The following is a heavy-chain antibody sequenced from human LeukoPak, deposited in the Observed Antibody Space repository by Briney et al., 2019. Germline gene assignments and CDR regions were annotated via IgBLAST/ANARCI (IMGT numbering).Heavy chain of an antibody. V-gene: IGHV4-34*01. CDR3: ARRTNYDSSGYYTDY. Sequence: PETPSLTCAVYGGSFSGYYWSWIRQPPGKGLEFIGSINYSGNTYYNPSLKSRVTISVDTSKNQFSLKLSSVTAADTAVYYCARRTNYDSSGYYTDYWGQGALVTVSS. D-gene: IGHD3-22*01. CDR1: GGSFSGYY. J-gene: IGHJ4*02. CDR2: INYSGNT.